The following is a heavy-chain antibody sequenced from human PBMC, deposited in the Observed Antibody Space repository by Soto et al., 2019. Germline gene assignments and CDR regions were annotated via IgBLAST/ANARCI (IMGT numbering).Heavy chain of an antibody. V-gene: IGHV3-53*02. J-gene: IGHJ2*01. Sequence: EVQLVETGGGLIQPGGPLRLSCAASGFSVSSNYMSWVRQAPGKGLEWVSVIYSTGSKYYADSVKGRFIISRDNSKNTXXXXXXXXXXXXXXXXXXXXXXXXXXXXXNWYFDLWGRGTLVTVSS. CDR1: GFSVSSNY. CDR2: IYSTGSK. CDR3: XXXXXXXXXXXNWYFDL.